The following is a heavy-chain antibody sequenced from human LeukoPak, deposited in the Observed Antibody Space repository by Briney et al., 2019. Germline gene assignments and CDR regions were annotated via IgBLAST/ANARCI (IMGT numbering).Heavy chain of an antibody. V-gene: IGHV3-7*05. CDR2: IKPDGSET. CDR1: GFAFSTFF. Sequence: GGSLRLSCEASGFAFSTFFMAWARQSSGKGLEWVADIKPDGSETYYKGSVEGRFTISRDNADISLYLQMNSLRAEDTAVYYCARDPGGSGWGAFDIWGQGTMVTVSS. J-gene: IGHJ3*02. D-gene: IGHD4-23*01. CDR3: ARDPGGSGWGAFDI.